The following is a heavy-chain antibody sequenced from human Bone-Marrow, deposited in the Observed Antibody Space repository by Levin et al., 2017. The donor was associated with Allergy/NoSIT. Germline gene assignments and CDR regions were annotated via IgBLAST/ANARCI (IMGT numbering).Heavy chain of an antibody. CDR3: ARAVRPGTMVGGVPSY. V-gene: IGHV3-30-3*01. CDR1: GFNFSIYS. CDR2: TSYDGARK. J-gene: IGHJ4*02. D-gene: IGHD3-10*01. Sequence: AGGSLRLSCAASGFNFSIYSMHWVRQAPGKGLEWLAVTSYDGARKFYADSVKGRITISRDNSQNTLYLQMNSLGVEDTAVYYCARAVRPGTMVGGVPSYWGQGTLVTVSS.